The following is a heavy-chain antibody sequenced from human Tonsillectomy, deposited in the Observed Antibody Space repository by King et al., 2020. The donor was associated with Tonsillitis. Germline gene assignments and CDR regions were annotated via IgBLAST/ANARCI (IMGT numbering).Heavy chain of an antibody. CDR2: ISGSGGST. CDR1: GFTFSSYA. CDR3: AKDSAYYYDSSGYSLGDY. J-gene: IGHJ4*02. Sequence: VQLVESGGGFVQPGGSLRLSCAASGFTFSSYAMSWVRQAPGKGLEWVSAISGSGGSTYYADSVKGRFTISRDNSKNTLYLQMNSLRAEDTAVYYCAKDSAYYYDSSGYSLGDYWGQGTLVTVSS. D-gene: IGHD3-22*01. V-gene: IGHV3-23*04.